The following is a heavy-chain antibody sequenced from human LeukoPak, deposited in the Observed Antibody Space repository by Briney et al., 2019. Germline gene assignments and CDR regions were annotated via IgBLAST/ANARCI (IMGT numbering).Heavy chain of an antibody. J-gene: IGHJ4*02. CDR1: GCLFTNYW. CDR2: IYPGDSES. V-gene: IGHV5-51*01. CDR3: ARRRDLYSGSYYPFDY. Sequence: GGSLQISCQGSGCLFTNYWIGWVRQMPGKGLEWMGIIYPGDSESRYSPSFQGQVTISAHKSISTAYLQWSSLKASDTAMYYCARRRDLYSGSYYPFDYWGQGTLVTVSS. D-gene: IGHD1-26*01.